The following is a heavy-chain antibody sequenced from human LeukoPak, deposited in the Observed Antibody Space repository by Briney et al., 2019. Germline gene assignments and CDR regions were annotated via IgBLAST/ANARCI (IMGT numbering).Heavy chain of an antibody. CDR1: GGSISSYY. D-gene: IGHD3-10*01. CDR3: AKDGVGINAFDVFDI. J-gene: IGHJ3*02. CDR2: IYDSGSI. Sequence: SETLSLTCTVSGGSISSYYWSWIRQPPGKGLEWIGYIYDSGSINYNSSLKSRVTISVDTSKNQFSLKLSSVTAADTAVYYCAKDGVGINAFDVFDIWGQGKMVTVSS. V-gene: IGHV4-59*01.